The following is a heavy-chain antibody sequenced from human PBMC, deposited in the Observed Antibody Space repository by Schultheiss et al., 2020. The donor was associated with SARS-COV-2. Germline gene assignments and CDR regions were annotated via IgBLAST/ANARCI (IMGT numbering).Heavy chain of an antibody. CDR3: ARDSRRWELLRTFDY. V-gene: IGHV1-18*04. CDR2: INPNSGGT. J-gene: IGHJ4*02. CDR1: GYTFTSYG. D-gene: IGHD1-26*01. Sequence: ASVKVSCKASGYTFTSYGISWVRQAPGQGLEWMGWINPNSGGTNYAQKFQGRVTMTTDTSTSTAYMELRSLRSDDTAVYYCARDSRRWELLRTFDYWGQGTLVTVSS.